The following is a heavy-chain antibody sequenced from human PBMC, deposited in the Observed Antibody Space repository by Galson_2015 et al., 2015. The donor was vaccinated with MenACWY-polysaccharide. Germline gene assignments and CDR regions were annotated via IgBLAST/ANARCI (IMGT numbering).Heavy chain of an antibody. J-gene: IGHJ4*02. Sequence: CAISGDSASSHTAAWNWIRQSPSRGLEWLGRTYYRSKWYKYYAASVKSRITINVDTSKNQFSLQLTSVTPEDTAMYYCASQGIAVAGVIDYWGQGSLVTVSS. CDR1: GDSASSHTAA. D-gene: IGHD6-19*01. CDR2: TYYRSKWYK. V-gene: IGHV6-1*01. CDR3: ASQGIAVAGVIDY.